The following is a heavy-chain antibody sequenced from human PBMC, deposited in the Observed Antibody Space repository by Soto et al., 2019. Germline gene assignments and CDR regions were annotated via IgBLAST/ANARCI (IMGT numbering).Heavy chain of an antibody. J-gene: IGHJ4*02. V-gene: IGHV3-7*01. Sequence: GGSLRLSCSASGFPFSSYWMSWVRQVPGKGLEWVANINPDGSAKYYMGSVKGRFTISRENAQTSLSLQMNSLSAEDTATYFCARGRFWGQGALVTVSS. CDR3: ARGRF. CDR2: INPDGSAK. D-gene: IGHD6-25*01. CDR1: GFPFSSYW.